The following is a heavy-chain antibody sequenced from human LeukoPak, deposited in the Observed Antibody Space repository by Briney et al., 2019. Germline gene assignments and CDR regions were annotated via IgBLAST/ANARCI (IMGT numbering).Heavy chain of an antibody. V-gene: IGHV3-48*02. D-gene: IGHD3-10*01. CDR1: GFTFSSYS. Sequence: GGSLRLSCAASGFTFSSYSMNWVRQAPGKGLEWVSYISSSSSTIYYADSVKGRFTISRDNAKNSLYLQMNNLRDEDTAVYYCARDSSFMVQGVIAFDYWGQGTLVTVSS. J-gene: IGHJ4*02. CDR3: ARDSSFMVQGVIAFDY. CDR2: ISSSSSTI.